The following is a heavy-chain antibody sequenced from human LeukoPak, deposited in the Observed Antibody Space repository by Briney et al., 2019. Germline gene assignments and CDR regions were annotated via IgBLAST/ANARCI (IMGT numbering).Heavy chain of an antibody. CDR1: GGSISSSSYY. CDR2: IYYSGST. Sequence: SETLSLTCTVSGGSISSSSYYWGSIRQPPGKGLEWIGSIYYSGSTYYNPSLKSRVTISVDTSKNQFSLKLSSVTAADTAVYHCARQGLSITGTTHFDYWGQGTLVTVSS. D-gene: IGHD1-7*01. CDR3: ARQGLSITGTTHFDY. J-gene: IGHJ4*02. V-gene: IGHV4-39*01.